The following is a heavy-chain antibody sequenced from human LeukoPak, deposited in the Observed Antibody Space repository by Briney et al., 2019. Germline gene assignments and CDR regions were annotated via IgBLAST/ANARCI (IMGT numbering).Heavy chain of an antibody. V-gene: IGHV3-21*01. J-gene: IGHJ4*02. Sequence: PGGSLRLSCAASGFTFSSYSFNWVRQVPGKGLEWVSSITTTFYTYYTDSVKGRFTISRDNAKNSLYLQMISLRAEDTAVYYCAKDTFGGLGCFDYWGQGTLVTVSS. CDR1: GFTFSSYS. CDR3: AKDTFGGLGCFDY. D-gene: IGHD3-16*01. CDR2: ITTTFYT.